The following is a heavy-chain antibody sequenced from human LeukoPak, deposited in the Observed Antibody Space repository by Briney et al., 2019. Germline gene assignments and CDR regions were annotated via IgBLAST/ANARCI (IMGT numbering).Heavy chain of an antibody. D-gene: IGHD3-10*01. CDR2: IYYSGSP. CDR1: GFTFSSYA. J-gene: IGHJ4*02. Sequence: GSLRLSCAASGFTFSSYAMSWVRQPPGKGLEWIGSIYYSGSPYYNSSLESRVTIFVDTSKNQFSLKLTSVTAADTAVYYCARHSGMVRGANFDYWGQGTLVTVSS. CDR3: ARHSGMVRGANFDY. V-gene: IGHV4-39*01.